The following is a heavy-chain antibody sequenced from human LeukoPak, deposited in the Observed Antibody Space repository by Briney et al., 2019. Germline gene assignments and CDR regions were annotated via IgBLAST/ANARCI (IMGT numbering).Heavy chain of an antibody. CDR3: ASAGIVTRLFDY. V-gene: IGHV3-23*01. D-gene: IGHD1-1*01. J-gene: IGHJ4*02. Sequence: GGSLGLSCAASGFTFSSYAMSWVRQAPGKGLEWVSAISGSGGSTYYADSVKGRFTISRDDSKNTLYLQMNSLRAEDTAVYYCASAGIVTRLFDYWGQGTLVTVSS. CDR1: GFTFSSYA. CDR2: ISGSGGST.